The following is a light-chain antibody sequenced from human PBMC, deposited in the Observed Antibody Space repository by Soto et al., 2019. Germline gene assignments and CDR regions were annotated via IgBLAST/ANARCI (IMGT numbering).Light chain of an antibody. Sequence: DIQRTQSPSSLSASVGDRVTITCRASQTISTYLNWYQQNLGKAPKLLIYAASSLQSGVPSRISGSGSGTDFTLTISTLQPEDFATYYCQQSSNIPYTFGQGTKLEIK. CDR3: QQSSNIPYT. V-gene: IGKV1-39*01. CDR2: AAS. J-gene: IGKJ2*01. CDR1: QTISTY.